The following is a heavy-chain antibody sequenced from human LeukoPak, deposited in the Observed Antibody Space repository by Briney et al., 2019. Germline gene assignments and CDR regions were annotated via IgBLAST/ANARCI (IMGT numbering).Heavy chain of an antibody. CDR3: ARQGGSPDWFDP. D-gene: IGHD1-26*01. J-gene: IGHJ5*02. CDR1: GGAIISSAYY. V-gene: IGHV4-39*01. Sequence: SETLSLTCTVPGGAIISSAYYWGWVRQPPGKGLEWIGSIYYSGSAYYNPSLKSRVTISVHTSKNQFSLNLTSVTATDTAVYYCARQGGSPDWFDPWGQGTLVIVSS. CDR2: IYYSGSA.